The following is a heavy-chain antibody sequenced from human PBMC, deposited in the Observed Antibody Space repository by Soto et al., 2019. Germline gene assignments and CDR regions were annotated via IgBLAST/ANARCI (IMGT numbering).Heavy chain of an antibody. CDR2: IYYSGST. CDR1: GGSISSYY. D-gene: IGHD6-6*01. CDR3: ASGRYSSSGGEFDY. Sequence: QVQLQESGPGLVKPSETLSLTCTVSGGSISSYYWSWIRQPPGKGLEWIGYIYYSGSTNYNPSLKSRVTISVDTSKNQFSLKLSSVTAADTAVYYCASGRYSSSGGEFDYWGQGTLVTVSS. J-gene: IGHJ4*02. V-gene: IGHV4-59*01.